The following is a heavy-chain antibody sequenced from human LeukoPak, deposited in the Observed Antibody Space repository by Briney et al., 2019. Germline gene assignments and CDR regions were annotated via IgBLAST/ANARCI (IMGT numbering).Heavy chain of an antibody. CDR2: IYYSGST. D-gene: IGHD2-2*01. J-gene: IGHJ5*02. Sequence: SETLSLTCTVSGGSISSSSYYWGWIRQPPGKGLEWIGSIYYSGSTYYYPSLKRRVTISVDTSKNQFSLKLSSVTAADTAVYYCARQYCSSTSCPNWFDPWGQGTLVTVSS. CDR1: GGSISSSSYY. CDR3: ARQYCSSTSCPNWFDP. V-gene: IGHV4-39*01.